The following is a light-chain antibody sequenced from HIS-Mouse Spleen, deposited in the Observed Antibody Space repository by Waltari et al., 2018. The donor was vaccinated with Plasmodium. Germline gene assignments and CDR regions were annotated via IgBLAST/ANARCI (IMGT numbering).Light chain of an antibody. CDR1: SRDVGGYNY. V-gene: IGLV2-11*01. CDR3: CSYAGSYTWV. Sequence: QSALTQPRSVSGSPGQSVTISCTGTSRDVGGYNYVSWYQQHPGKAPKLMIYDVSKRPSGVPDRFSGSKSGNTASLTISGLQAEDEADYCCCSYAGSYTWVFGGGTKLTVL. CDR2: DVS. J-gene: IGLJ2*01.